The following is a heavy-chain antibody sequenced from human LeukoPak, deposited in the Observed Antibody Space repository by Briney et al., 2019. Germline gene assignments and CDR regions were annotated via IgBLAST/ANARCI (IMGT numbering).Heavy chain of an antibody. CDR1: GFTVSNIY. J-gene: IGHJ4*02. Sequence: GGSLRLSCAASGFTVSNIYMSWVRQAPGKGLEWVSGMSGSDGQTHYADSVKGRFTISRDNSKNTLYLQMNSLRAEDTAVYYCASLPDETPSGLFDYWGQGTLVTVSS. CDR2: MSGSDGQT. CDR3: ASLPDETPSGLFDY. V-gene: IGHV3-23*01.